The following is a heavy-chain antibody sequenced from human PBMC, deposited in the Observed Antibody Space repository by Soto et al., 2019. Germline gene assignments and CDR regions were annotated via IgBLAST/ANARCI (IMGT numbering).Heavy chain of an antibody. D-gene: IGHD1-26*01. V-gene: IGHV1-69-2*01. CDR3: GTVGRLGSTGDSTHGMDV. Sequence: EVQLVQSGAEVKKPGATVKISCKVSGYTFIDYFVHWVQQAPGKGLEWMGLVDPEDGETIYAEKFQGRVNITADTSTDKANMERSSLRSEDTAVYYCGTVGRLGSTGDSTHGMDVWGQGTTVTVSS. CDR1: GYTFIDYF. CDR2: VDPEDGET. J-gene: IGHJ6*02.